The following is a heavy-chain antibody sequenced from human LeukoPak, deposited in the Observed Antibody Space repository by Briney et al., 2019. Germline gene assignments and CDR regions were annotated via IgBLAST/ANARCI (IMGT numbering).Heavy chain of an antibody. CDR1: GYSFSTFD. J-gene: IGHJ6*02. Sequence: ASLKVSCKTSGYSFSTFDINWVRQATGQGPEWMGWMNPNSGNTNYEQKFQGRLTMTRDTSISTAYMELSSLRSEDTAVYYCARGGILVQGVTILYGMDVWGQGTTVTVSS. V-gene: IGHV1-8*01. CDR3: ARGGILVQGVTILYGMDV. CDR2: MNPNSGNT. D-gene: IGHD3-10*01.